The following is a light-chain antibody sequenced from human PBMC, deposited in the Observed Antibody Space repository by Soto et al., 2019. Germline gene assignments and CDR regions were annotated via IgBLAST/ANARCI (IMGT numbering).Light chain of an antibody. CDR3: AAGDDSLSGYV. V-gene: IGLV1-47*02. Sequence: QSVLTQPPSASGTPGQRVTISCSGSSSNIGSNYVYWYQQLPGTAPKLLIYSNNQRPSGVPDRFSGSKSGTSASLAISGLRSEDEADYYCAAGDDSLSGYVFGPGTKLTAL. J-gene: IGLJ1*01. CDR1: SSNIGSNY. CDR2: SNN.